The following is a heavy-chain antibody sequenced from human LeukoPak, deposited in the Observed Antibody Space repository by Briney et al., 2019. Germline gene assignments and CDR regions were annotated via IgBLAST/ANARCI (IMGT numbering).Heavy chain of an antibody. Sequence: GRSLRLSCAASGFTFDDYAMHWVRQAPGKGLEWVSGISWNSGSIGYADSVKGRFTISRDNSKNTLYLQMNSLRAEDTAVYYCAKGDYSAPLGAFDIWGQGTMVTVSS. CDR3: AKGDYSAPLGAFDI. V-gene: IGHV3-9*01. CDR2: ISWNSGSI. J-gene: IGHJ3*02. D-gene: IGHD4/OR15-4a*01. CDR1: GFTFDDYA.